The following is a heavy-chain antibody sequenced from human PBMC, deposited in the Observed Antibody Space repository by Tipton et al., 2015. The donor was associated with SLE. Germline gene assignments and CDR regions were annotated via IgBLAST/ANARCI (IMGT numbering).Heavy chain of an antibody. CDR1: GGSISSYY. V-gene: IGHV4-59*01. J-gene: IGHJ6*03. D-gene: IGHD3-3*01. CDR3: AREGFTIFGVANYYYYMDV. Sequence: TLSLTCTVSGGSISSYYWSWIRQPPGKGLEWIGYIYYSGSTDYNPSLKSRVTVSVDTSKNQFSLRLSSVTAADTAVYYCAREGFTIFGVANYYYYMDVWGKGTTVTVSS. CDR2: IYYSGST.